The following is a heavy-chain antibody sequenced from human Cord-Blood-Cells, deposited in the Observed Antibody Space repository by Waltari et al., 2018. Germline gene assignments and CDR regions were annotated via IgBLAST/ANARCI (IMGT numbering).Heavy chain of an antibody. Sequence: QVQLVQSGAEVKKPGASVKVSRKASGYTFTGYYMPWVRPAPGQGLEWMRCINPNSGGTNYAQKFQGRVTMTRDTSSSTAYMELSRLRSDDTAVYYCARDVNWGQGEAFDIWGQGTMVTVSS. CDR1: GYTFTGYY. J-gene: IGHJ3*02. D-gene: IGHD7-27*01. CDR2: INPNSGGT. CDR3: ARDVNWGQGEAFDI. V-gene: IGHV1-2*02.